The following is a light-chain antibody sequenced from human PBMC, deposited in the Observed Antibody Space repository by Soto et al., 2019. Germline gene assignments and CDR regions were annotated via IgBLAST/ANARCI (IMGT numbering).Light chain of an antibody. CDR1: QSVSSSY. Sequence: EFVLTQSPGTLSLSPGERATLACRASQSVSSSYLAWYQQRPGQAPRLLIYGASSRATGIPDRFSGSGSGADFTLTINRLEPEDFAVYYGHHYGSSPRTFGLGTKVQI. J-gene: IGKJ1*01. V-gene: IGKV3-20*01. CDR3: HHYGSSPRT. CDR2: GAS.